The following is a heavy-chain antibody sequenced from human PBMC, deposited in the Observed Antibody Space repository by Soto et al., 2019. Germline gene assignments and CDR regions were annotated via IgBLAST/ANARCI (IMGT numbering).Heavy chain of an antibody. V-gene: IGHV1-69*02. D-gene: IGHD2-15*01. CDR1: GGTFSSYT. J-gene: IGHJ6*03. CDR3: AGGKLLKTYYYYYYMDV. Sequence: QVQLVQSGAEVKKPGSSVKVSCTASGGTFSSYTISWVRQAPGQGLEWMGRIIPILGIANYAQKFQGRVTITADKSTSTAYMELSSLRSEDTAVDYCAGGKLLKTYYYYYYMDVWGKGTTVTVSS. CDR2: IIPILGIA.